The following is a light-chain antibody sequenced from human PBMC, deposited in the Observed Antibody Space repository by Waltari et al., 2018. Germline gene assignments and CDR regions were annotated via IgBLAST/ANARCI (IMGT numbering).Light chain of an antibody. CDR2: GAS. CDR3: QQYQNWPQT. V-gene: IGKV3-15*01. Sequence: EIVMTQSPATLFVSPGERATLSCRASQSISSNLAWYQQKPCQAPRLLMYGASTRATAIPARFSGSGSGTEFALTISSLQSEDSAVYYCQQYQNWPQTFGQGTKLQIK. CDR1: QSISSN. J-gene: IGKJ2*01.